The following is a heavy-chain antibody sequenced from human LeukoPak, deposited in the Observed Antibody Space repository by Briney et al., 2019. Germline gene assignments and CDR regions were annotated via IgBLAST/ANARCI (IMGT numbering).Heavy chain of an antibody. Sequence: GGSLRLSCAASEFTFSSYNMNWVRQAPGKGLEWVSCISGSGKYIYYADSVKGRFTISRDNAKNSLYLQMNSLRAEDTAVYYCAREPFWSGYYSNLHFDYWGQGTLVTISS. J-gene: IGHJ4*02. V-gene: IGHV3-21*01. CDR3: AREPFWSGYYSNLHFDY. D-gene: IGHD3-3*01. CDR1: EFTFSSYN. CDR2: ISGSGKYI.